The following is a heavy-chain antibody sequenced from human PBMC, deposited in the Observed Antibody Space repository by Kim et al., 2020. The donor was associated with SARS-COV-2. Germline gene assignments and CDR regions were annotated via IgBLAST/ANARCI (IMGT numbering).Heavy chain of an antibody. J-gene: IGHJ4*02. CDR3: ARLRPTRNRDFFDVTLATDH. Sequence: SETLSLTCTVSGGSISSSLYYWGWIRQSPGKGLEWIGSIYYAGSTYFNPLLEGRVTVSVDVSKKQFFLHLSSVSAADTAVYFCARLRPTRNRDFFDVTLATDHWGQGALVSLSS. CDR1: GGSISSSLYY. V-gene: IGHV4-39*01. D-gene: IGHD3-3*01. CDR2: IYYAGST.